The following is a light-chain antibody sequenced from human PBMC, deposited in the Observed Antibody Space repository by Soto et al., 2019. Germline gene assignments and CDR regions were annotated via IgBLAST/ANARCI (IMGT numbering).Light chain of an antibody. J-gene: IGKJ1*01. CDR3: QQRSNRPRT. CDR1: QSVSSY. V-gene: IGKV3-11*01. CDR2: DAS. Sequence: DIVLTQSPATLSLSPGERATLSCRASQSVSSYLAWYQQKPGQAPRLLIYDASNRATGIPARFSGSGSGTDFTLTISSLETEDFAVYYCQQRSNRPRTFGQGTK.